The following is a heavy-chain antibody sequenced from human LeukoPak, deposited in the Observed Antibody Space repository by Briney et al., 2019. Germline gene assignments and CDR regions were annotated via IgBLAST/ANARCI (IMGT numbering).Heavy chain of an antibody. CDR2: IYTSGST. CDR1: GGSISSYY. J-gene: IGHJ4*02. Sequence: SETLSLTCTVSGGSISSYYWSWIRQPAGKGLEWIGRIYTSGSTNYNPSLKSRVTMSVDTSKHQFSLKLSSVTAADTAVYYCARGGAGYCSGGSCYVDYWGQGTLVTVSS. D-gene: IGHD2-15*01. V-gene: IGHV4-4*07. CDR3: ARGGAGYCSGGSCYVDY.